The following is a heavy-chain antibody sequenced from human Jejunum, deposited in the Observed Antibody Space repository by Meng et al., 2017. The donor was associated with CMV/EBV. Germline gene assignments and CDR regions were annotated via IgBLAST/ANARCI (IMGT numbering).Heavy chain of an antibody. V-gene: IGHV3-66*02. J-gene: IGHJ6*02. Sequence: FNANSNFMNWVRQAPGKGLEWVAVSYSAGMTYYADSVKGRFTISRDNSKNTMYLQMNGLRLEDTAMYYCATEVAVRNYFSYGMDVWGQGTAVTVSS. CDR2: SYSAGMT. D-gene: IGHD3-10*01. CDR3: ATEVAVRNYFSYGMDV. CDR1: FNANSNF.